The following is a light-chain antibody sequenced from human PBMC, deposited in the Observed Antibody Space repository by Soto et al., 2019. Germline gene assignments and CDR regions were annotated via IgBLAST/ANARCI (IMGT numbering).Light chain of an antibody. CDR3: QQLHSWGVT. Sequence: DIQMTQSPSTLSGSVGDRVTITCRASQTISSWLAWYQQKPGKAPKLLISGASTLQSGVPSRFSGSGSGTEFTLTISSLQPEDLATYSCQQLHSWGVTFGGGTKVDTK. J-gene: IGKJ4*01. CDR1: QTISSW. CDR2: GAS. V-gene: IGKV1-5*01.